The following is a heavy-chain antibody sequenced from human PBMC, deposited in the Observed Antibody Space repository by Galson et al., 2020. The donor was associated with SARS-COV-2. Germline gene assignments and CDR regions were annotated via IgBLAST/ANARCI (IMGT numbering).Heavy chain of an antibody. CDR3: ARDLGLEWLLLYFDY. CDR1: GFTFSSYS. D-gene: IGHD3-3*01. Sequence: GGSLRLSCAASGFTFSSYSMNWVRQAPGKGLEWVSSISSSSSYIYYADSVKGRFTISRDNAKNSLYLQMNNLRAEDTAVYYCARDLGLEWLLLYFDYWGQGTLVTVSS. CDR2: ISSSSSYI. J-gene: IGHJ4*02. V-gene: IGHV3-21*01.